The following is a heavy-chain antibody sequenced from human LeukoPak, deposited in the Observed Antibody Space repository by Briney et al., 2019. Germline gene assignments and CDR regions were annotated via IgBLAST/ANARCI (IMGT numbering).Heavy chain of an antibody. CDR3: ARDTGTGDYVFDF. D-gene: IGHD4-17*01. J-gene: IGHJ4*02. V-gene: IGHV1-2*02. CDR2: INPKTGGT. Sequence: GASVKVSCKASGYTFSGHFIHWVRQAPGKGPEWVAWINPKTGGTKYAQKFHGRVTVTRATSITTAYLDVTSLYSDDTADYYCARDTGTGDYVFDFWGQGTLVTVSS. CDR1: GYTFSGHF.